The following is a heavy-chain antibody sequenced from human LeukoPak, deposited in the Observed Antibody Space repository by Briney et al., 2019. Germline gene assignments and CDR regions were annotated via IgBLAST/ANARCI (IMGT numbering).Heavy chain of an antibody. CDR3: ARDRGDYYFDY. J-gene: IGHJ4*02. V-gene: IGHV4-30-4*01. D-gene: IGHD2-21*02. CDR1: SGSISSGDYY. CDR2: IYYSGST. Sequence: SETLSLTCTVSSGSISSGDYYWSWIRQPPGKGLEWIGYIYYSGSTYYNPSLKSRVTISVDTSKNQFSLKVNSMTAADTAVYYCARDRGDYYFDYWGQGTLVTVSS.